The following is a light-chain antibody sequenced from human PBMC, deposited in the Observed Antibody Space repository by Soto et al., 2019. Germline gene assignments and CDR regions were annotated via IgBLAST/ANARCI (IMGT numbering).Light chain of an antibody. CDR3: QQYSSVWT. V-gene: IGKV3-20*01. CDR2: GAT. Sequence: EIVLTQSPGTLSLSPGERATLSCRASQSFSSNYLAWYQQKPGQAPRILIYGATTRATGIPDRFSGSESGTDFTLTISRLEPEDSAVYYCQQYSSVWTFGQGTRWIS. CDR1: QSFSSNY. J-gene: IGKJ1*01.